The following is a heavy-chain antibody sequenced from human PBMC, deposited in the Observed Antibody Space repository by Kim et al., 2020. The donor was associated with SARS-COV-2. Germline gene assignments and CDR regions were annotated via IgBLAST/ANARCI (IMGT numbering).Heavy chain of an antibody. J-gene: IGHJ6*02. CDR1: GYTFTTLS. D-gene: IGHD2-2*01. CDR2: FNTEDAET. CDR3: ATDYDVCSSHNSDWFEI. V-gene: IGHV1-24*01. Sequence: ASVKVSCKVSGYTFTTLSIRWVRQAPGQGLEWMGGFNTEDAETNFAQKFQGRVTMTADTSTNTAYMELSSLTSEDTAVYYCATDYDVCSSHNSDWFEIWGQGTAVTVSS.